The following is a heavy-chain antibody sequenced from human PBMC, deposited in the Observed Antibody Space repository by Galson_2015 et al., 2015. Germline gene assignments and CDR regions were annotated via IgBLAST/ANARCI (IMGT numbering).Heavy chain of an antibody. CDR1: GFTFSSYE. Sequence: SLRLSCAASGFTFSSYEMNWVRQAPGKGLEWVSYISSSGSTIYYADSVKGRFTISRDNAKNSLYLQMNSLRAEDTAVYYCARDSRLGIADAFDIWGQGTMVTVSS. J-gene: IGHJ3*02. D-gene: IGHD7-27*01. CDR3: ARDSRLGIADAFDI. CDR2: ISSSGSTI. V-gene: IGHV3-48*03.